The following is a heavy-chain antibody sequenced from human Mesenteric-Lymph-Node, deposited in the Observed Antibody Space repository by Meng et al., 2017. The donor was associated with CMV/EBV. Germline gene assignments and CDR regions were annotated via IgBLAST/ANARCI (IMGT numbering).Heavy chain of an antibody. Sequence: LRLSCAVYGGSFSGYYWSWIRQPPGKGLEWIGEINHSGSTNYNPSLKSRVTISVDTSKNQFSLKLSSVTAADTAAYYCAREGVIIAARRAGFDPWGQGTLVTVSS. CDR2: INHSGST. V-gene: IGHV4-34*09. CDR1: GGSFSGYY. J-gene: IGHJ5*02. D-gene: IGHD6-6*01. CDR3: AREGVIIAARRAGFDP.